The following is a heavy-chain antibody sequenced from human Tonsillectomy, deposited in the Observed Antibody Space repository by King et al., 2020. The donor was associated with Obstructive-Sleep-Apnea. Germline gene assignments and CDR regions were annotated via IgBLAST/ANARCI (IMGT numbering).Heavy chain of an antibody. V-gene: IGHV1-18*04. CDR3: ARLCGELFLRYFDS. Sequence: QLVQSGAEVKKPGASVKVSCKASGYTFNSYGISWVRQAPGQGLEWMGWISACNGNTNYAQKIQDSVTMTTDTSTSTAYMELRSLRSDDTAVYYCARLCGELFLRYFDSWGQGTLVTVSS. CDR1: GYTFNSYG. D-gene: IGHD3-10*02. CDR2: ISACNGNT. J-gene: IGHJ4*02.